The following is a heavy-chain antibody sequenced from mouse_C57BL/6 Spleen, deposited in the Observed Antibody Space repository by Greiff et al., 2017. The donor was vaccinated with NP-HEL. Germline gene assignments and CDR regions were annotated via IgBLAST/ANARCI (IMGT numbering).Heavy chain of an antibody. CDR3: SFITAYYAMDY. J-gene: IGHJ4*01. D-gene: IGHD1-1*01. V-gene: IGHV14-1*01. Sequence: EVKLQESGAELVRPGASVKLSCTASGFNIKDYYMHWVKQRPEQGLEWIGRIDPEDGDTEYAPKFQGKATMTADTSSNTAYLQLSSLTSEDTAVYYCSFITAYYAMDYWGQGTSVTVSS. CDR2: IDPEDGDT. CDR1: GFNIKDYY.